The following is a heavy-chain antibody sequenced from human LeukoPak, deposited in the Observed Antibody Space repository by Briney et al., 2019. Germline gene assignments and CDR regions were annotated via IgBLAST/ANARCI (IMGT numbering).Heavy chain of an antibody. CDR2: INSDGTST. J-gene: IGHJ4*02. CDR3: ARDGSGSHYTFDY. D-gene: IGHD3-10*01. Sequence: GGSLRLSCAASGFTFSSYWMRWVRQAPGKGLVWVSRINSDGTSTSYADSVKGRFTISRDNAKNTLYLQMNSLRAEDTAVYYCARDGSGSHYTFDYWGQGTLVTVSS. V-gene: IGHV3-74*01. CDR1: GFTFSSYW.